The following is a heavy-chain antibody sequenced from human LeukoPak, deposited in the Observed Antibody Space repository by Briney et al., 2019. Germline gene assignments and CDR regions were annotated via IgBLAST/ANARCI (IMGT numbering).Heavy chain of an antibody. J-gene: IGHJ4*02. CDR2: INWNGGST. CDR1: GFTFDDYG. V-gene: IGHV3-20*04. Sequence: PGGSLTLSCAVSGFTFDDYGMRWLRQAPGKGLEWFCGINWNGGSTVYAPSVKGRFTISKNNAKNSMYLQMNSVRAEDTALYYCAMRCYPSHCFDDWGQGTLVTVSS. CDR3: AMRCYPSHCFDD. D-gene: IGHD2-15*01.